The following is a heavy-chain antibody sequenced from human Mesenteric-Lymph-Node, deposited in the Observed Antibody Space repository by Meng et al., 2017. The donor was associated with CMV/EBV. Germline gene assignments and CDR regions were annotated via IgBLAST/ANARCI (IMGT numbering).Heavy chain of an antibody. CDR1: GFTFSTSG. Sequence: GGSLRLSCAASGFTFSTSGMHWVRQSPGKGLEWVAFIRSVGSTEYNANSVKGRFTISRDTSKNTLYLQMNTLRPEDTAVYYCVKDRPVFQYWGQGTLVTVS. V-gene: IGHV3-30*02. CDR3: VKDRPVFQY. D-gene: IGHD2-2*01. J-gene: IGHJ4*02. CDR2: IRSVGSTE.